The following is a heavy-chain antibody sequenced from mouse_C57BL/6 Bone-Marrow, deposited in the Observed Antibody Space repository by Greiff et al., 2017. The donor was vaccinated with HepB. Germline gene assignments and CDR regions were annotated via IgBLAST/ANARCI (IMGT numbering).Heavy chain of an antibody. V-gene: IGHV2-2*01. CDR1: GFSFTSYG. Sequence: QVQLQQSGPGLVQPSQSLSITCTVSGFSFTSYGVHWVRQSPGKGLEWLGVIWSGGSTDYNAAFISRLSISKDNSKSQVFFKMNSLQADDTAIYYCARLFIPFAYWGQGTLVTVSA. J-gene: IGHJ3*01. CDR2: IWSGGST. CDR3: ARLFIPFAY. D-gene: IGHD1-1*01.